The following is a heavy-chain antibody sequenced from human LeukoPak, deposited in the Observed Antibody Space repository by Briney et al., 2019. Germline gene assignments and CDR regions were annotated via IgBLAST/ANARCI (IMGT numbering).Heavy chain of an antibody. V-gene: IGHV4-4*07. CDR1: GGSISSYY. CDR3: ARENTIFGVVPTDWFDP. D-gene: IGHD3-3*01. CDR2: IYTSGST. Sequence: SETLSLTCTVSGGSISSYYWSWIRQPAGKGLEWIGRIYTSGSTNYNPSLKSRVTMSVDTSKNQFSLKLSSVTAADTAVYYCARENTIFGVVPTDWFDPWGQGTLVTVSS. J-gene: IGHJ5*02.